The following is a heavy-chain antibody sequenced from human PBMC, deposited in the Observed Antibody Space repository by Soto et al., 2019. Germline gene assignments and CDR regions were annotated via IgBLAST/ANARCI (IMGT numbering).Heavy chain of an antibody. Sequence: QVQMVESGGGVVQPGRSLRLSCAASGFTFSNYGMHWVRQAPGKGLEWVAVISNDGSNKYYVDSVKGRFTISRDNSKDTLYLQMNSLRGEDTAVYYCAKNLRWYDEDTFGIWGQGTMVTVSS. CDR2: ISNDGSNK. CDR3: AKNLRWYDEDTFGI. D-gene: IGHD4-17*01. V-gene: IGHV3-30*18. J-gene: IGHJ3*02. CDR1: GFTFSNYG.